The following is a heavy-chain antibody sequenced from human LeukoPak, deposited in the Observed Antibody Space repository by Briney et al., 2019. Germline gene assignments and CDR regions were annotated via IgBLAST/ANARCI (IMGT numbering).Heavy chain of an antibody. Sequence: ASVKVSCKASGGTFSSYAISWVRQAPGQGLEWMGRIIPIFGTANYAQKFQGSVTITTDESTSTAYMELSSLRSEDTAVYYCAREGGYYDSSGYYLRWGQGTLVTVSS. J-gene: IGHJ4*02. V-gene: IGHV1-69*05. CDR2: IIPIFGTA. CDR1: GGTFSSYA. CDR3: AREGGYYDSSGYYLR. D-gene: IGHD3-22*01.